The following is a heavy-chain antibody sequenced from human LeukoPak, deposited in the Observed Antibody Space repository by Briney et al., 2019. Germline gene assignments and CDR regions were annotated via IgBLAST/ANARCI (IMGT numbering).Heavy chain of an antibody. CDR1: GFIFSSYR. CDR3: ARDLLYYCGGDCYRPDAFDI. V-gene: IGHV3-48*02. J-gene: IGHJ3*02. Sequence: TGGSLRLSCAVSGFIFSSYRMNWVRQAPGKGPEWVSYISSSSSTIYYADSVKGRFTISRDNAKNSLYLQMNSLRDEDTAVYYCARDLLYYCGGDCYRPDAFDIWGQGTMVTVSS. D-gene: IGHD2-21*01. CDR2: ISSSSSTI.